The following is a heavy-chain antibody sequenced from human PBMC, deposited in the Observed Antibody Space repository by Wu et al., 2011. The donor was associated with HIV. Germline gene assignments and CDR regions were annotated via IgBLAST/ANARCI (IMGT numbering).Heavy chain of an antibody. J-gene: IGHJ4*02. Sequence: VQLVESGGGLVKPGGSLRLSCVGSGFTFRHYTMHWVRQAPGKGLDWVSSIDASSTYIYYADSLQGRFTISRDNAKSSLFLQMNSLTVDDTGVYYCARDPVGDYFDSWAREHWSPSP. CDR3: ARDPVGDYFDS. V-gene: IGHV3-21*01. CDR1: GFTFRHYT. CDR2: IDASSTYI. D-gene: IGHD4-17*01.